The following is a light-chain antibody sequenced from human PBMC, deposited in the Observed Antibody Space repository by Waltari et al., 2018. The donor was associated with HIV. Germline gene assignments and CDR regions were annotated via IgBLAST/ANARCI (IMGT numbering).Light chain of an antibody. CDR1: NIAGRK. J-gene: IGLJ2*01. V-gene: IGLV3-21*02. CDR3: QVWDESNEQVV. CDR2: EDS. Sequence: YVLTQPPSVSVAPGQTARITCGGDNIAGRKVHWYQRRPGQAPALVVFEDSYRPSGIPERFSGSISGNTATLIISRVEDGDEADYYCQVWDESNEQVVFGGGTRLTVL.